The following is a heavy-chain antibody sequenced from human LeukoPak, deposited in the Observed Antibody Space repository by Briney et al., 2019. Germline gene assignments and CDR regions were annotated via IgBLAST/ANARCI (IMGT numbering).Heavy chain of an antibody. D-gene: IGHD5-18*01. V-gene: IGHV4-39*01. CDR1: GGSINSNNHY. CDR2: INYSGTN. Sequence: PSETLSLTCNVSGGSINSNNHYWGWIRQPPGKGLEWLGSINYSGTNFYNPSLNSRATTSVDTSGNQFSLKLTSATAADTAVYYCARHPGYSSGWWYFDFWGQGTMVTVSS. J-gene: IGHJ4*02. CDR3: ARHPGYSSGWWYFDF.